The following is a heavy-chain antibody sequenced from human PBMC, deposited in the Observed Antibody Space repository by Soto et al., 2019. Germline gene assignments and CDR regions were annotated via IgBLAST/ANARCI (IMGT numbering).Heavy chain of an antibody. Sequence: EVQLVESGGGLVPPGGSVRLSCAASGFIFKMYWMHWVRQSPGKGLVWISRIYNDGTYSDYADSVRGRFTISRDNVNYTLYLQMNSLRAEDSGLYYCTRVPRPISTGTGAYWGQGTQFTVAS. CDR1: GFIFKMYW. D-gene: IGHD3-10*01. CDR3: TRVPRPISTGTGAY. J-gene: IGHJ4*02. V-gene: IGHV3-74*01. CDR2: IYNDGTYS.